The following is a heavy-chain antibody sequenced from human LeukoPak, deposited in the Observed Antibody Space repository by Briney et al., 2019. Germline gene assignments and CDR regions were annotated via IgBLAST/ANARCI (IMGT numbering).Heavy chain of an antibody. V-gene: IGHV3-7*01. Sequence: PGGSLRLSCAASGFTFSTYRMSWVRQAPGKGLEWVANINKDGNKKYYVDSVKGRFTISRDNAKKSLYLQMNSLKAEDTAVYYCARDDYNFWSGSYDYYYYYMDVWGKGTTVTVSS. CDR2: INKDGNKK. J-gene: IGHJ6*03. CDR3: ARDDYNFWSGSYDYYYYYMDV. CDR1: GFTFSTYR. D-gene: IGHD3-3*01.